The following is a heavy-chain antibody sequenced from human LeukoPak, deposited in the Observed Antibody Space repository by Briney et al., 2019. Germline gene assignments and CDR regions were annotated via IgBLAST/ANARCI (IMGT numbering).Heavy chain of an antibody. V-gene: IGHV5-51*01. CDR3: ARRGAAAAGTTSEPWYNWFDP. CDR2: IYPLDSDT. D-gene: IGHD6-13*01. CDR1: GHSFTSFW. Sequence: GESLKISCKGSGHSFTSFWIVWVRQMPGKGLEWMGIIYPLDSDTRYSPSFQGQVTISADKSISTAYLQWSSLKASDTAMYYCARRGAAAAGTTSEPWYNWFDPWGQGTLVTVSS. J-gene: IGHJ5*02.